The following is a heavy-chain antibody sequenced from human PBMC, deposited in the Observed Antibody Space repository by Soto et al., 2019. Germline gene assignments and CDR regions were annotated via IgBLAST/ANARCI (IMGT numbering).Heavy chain of an antibody. CDR1: GFTFSGYW. CDR2: IKHDGSVQ. CDR3: ARATYSNAWYRFDL. D-gene: IGHD4-4*01. V-gene: IGHV3-7*03. Sequence: QLVESGGGLVQPGGSLRLSCEASGFTFSGYWMSWVRQAPGKGLGWVADIKHDGSVQYYVDYVKGRFTISRDNAKKLLYLQMNGLRAEDTALYYCARATYSNAWYRFDLWGQGTLVTVSS. J-gene: IGHJ4*02.